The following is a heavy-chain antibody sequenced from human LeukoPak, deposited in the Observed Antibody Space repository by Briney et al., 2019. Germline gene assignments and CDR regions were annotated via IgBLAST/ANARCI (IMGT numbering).Heavy chain of an antibody. CDR2: ISSSCSTI. Sequence: GGSLRLSCAASGFTFSSYEMNWVRQAPGKGLEWVSYISSSCSTIYYADSVKGRFTISRDNAKNSLYLQMNSLRAEDTAVYYCAELGITMIGGVWGKGTTVTTSS. J-gene: IGHJ6*04. CDR3: AELGITMIGGV. V-gene: IGHV3-48*03. D-gene: IGHD3-10*02. CDR1: GFTFSSYE.